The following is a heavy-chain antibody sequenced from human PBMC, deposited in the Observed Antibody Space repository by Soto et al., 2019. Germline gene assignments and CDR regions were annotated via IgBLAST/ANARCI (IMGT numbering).Heavy chain of an antibody. CDR2: IYYSGST. D-gene: IGHD2-8*01. V-gene: IGHV4-31*03. Sequence: QVQLQESGPGLVKPSQTLSLTCTVSGGSISSGGYYWSWIRQHPGKGLEWIGYIYYSGSTYYNPSPQSRVTLSVDTAKNQFSLKLSSVTAADTAVYYCARFNGEGGLDYWGQGTLVTVSS. J-gene: IGHJ4*02. CDR1: GGSISSGGYY. CDR3: ARFNGEGGLDY.